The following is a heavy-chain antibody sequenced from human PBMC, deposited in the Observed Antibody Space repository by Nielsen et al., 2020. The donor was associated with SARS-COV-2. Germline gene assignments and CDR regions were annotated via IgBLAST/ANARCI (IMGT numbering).Heavy chain of an antibody. V-gene: IGHV5-10-1*01. CDR3: ARCSGSYYYGSGSYYNPLFHYYYGMDV. CDR2: IDPSDSYT. D-gene: IGHD3-10*01. J-gene: IGHJ6*02. Sequence: WIRQPPGKGLEWMGRIDPSDSYTNYSPSFQGHVTISADKSISTAYLQWSSLRAEDTAVYYCARCSGSYYYGSGSYYNPLFHYYYGMDVWGQGTTVTVSS.